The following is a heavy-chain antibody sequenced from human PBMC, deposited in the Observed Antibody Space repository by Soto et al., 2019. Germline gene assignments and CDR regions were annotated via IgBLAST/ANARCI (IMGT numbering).Heavy chain of an antibody. D-gene: IGHD3-10*01. V-gene: IGHV3-48*03. J-gene: IGHJ4*02. CDR3: ARGFGRFNY. CDR1: GFTFNDFE. Sequence: ESGGGLVQPGGSLRLSCGVSGFTFNDFEMNWVRQAPGKGLEWLAYIDGSGTTKKYADSVRGRFTISRDNPNNSLLLQMSSLSASDTAIYYCARGFGRFNYWGQGTLVSVSS. CDR2: IDGSGTTK.